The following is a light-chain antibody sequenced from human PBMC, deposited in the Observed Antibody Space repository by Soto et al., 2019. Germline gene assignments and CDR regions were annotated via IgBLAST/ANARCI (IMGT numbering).Light chain of an antibody. Sequence: EIGLTLSPPTVSLTKGERANLSCRASQRVSRFVACYQHKPGQAPRLLIYDASTRATGIPARFSGSGSGTDITLTISRLEPKDFAVYYCHQSGVSPTFGQGTKVDI. J-gene: IGKJ1*01. CDR3: HQSGVSPT. CDR2: DAS. CDR1: QRVSRF. V-gene: IGKV3-20*01.